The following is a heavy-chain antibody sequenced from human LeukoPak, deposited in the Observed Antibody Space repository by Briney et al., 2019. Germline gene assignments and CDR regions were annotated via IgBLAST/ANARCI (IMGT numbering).Heavy chain of an antibody. D-gene: IGHD3-9*01. Sequence: PGGSLRLSCAASGFTFSSYSMNWVRQAPGKGLEWVSSISSSSSYIYYADSVKGRFTISRDNAKNSLYLQMNSLRAEDTALYYCAKSESSILRYFDYHAFDIWGQGTMVTVSS. J-gene: IGHJ3*02. CDR2: ISSSSSYI. CDR3: AKSESSILRYFDYHAFDI. CDR1: GFTFSSYS. V-gene: IGHV3-21*04.